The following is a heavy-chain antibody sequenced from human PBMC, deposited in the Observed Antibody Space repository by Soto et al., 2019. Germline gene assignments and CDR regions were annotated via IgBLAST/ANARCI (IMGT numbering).Heavy chain of an antibody. CDR3: ARDSTGWYGFDY. J-gene: IGHJ4*02. V-gene: IGHV2-5*02. D-gene: IGHD6-19*01. Sequence: QITLKESGPTLVKPTQTLTLTCTFSGFSLSTSGVGVGWIRQPPGKALEWLALIYWDDDKRYSPSLKSRLTVTKDTSKNQVVLTMTNMDPVDTATYFCARDSTGWYGFDYWGQVTLVTVSS. CDR1: GFSLSTSGVG. CDR2: IYWDDDK.